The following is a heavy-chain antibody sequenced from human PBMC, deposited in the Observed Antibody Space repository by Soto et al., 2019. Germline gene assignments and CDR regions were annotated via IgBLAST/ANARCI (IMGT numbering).Heavy chain of an antibody. CDR1: GFSLSTHGMR. CDR3: ARMQLSPTGGLAY. D-gene: IGHD1-1*01. J-gene: IGHJ4*02. V-gene: IGHV2-70*04. CDR2: IDWDDDK. Sequence: SGPTLGNPTHTLTLTCTFSGFSLSTHGMRVTWIRQPPGKALEWLARIDWDDDKFYSTSLRTRLTVSKDTSKNQVVLTMTHMDPVDTATYYCARMQLSPTGGLAYWGQGAQVTVSS.